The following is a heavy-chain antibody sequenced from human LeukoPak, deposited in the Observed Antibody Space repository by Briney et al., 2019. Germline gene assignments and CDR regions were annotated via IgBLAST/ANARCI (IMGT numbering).Heavy chain of an antibody. CDR3: AKGKVVPATIYDY. CDR2: FSGGDGST. D-gene: IGHD2-2*02. J-gene: IGHJ4*02. CDR1: GFTFSSYA. V-gene: IGHV3-23*01. Sequence: GGSLRPSCAASGFTFSSYAMSWVRQAPGKGLEWVSGFSGGDGSTSYADSVKGRFTISRDNSKNTLYLQMNSLRAEDTAVYYCAKGKVVPATIYDYWGQGTLVTVSS.